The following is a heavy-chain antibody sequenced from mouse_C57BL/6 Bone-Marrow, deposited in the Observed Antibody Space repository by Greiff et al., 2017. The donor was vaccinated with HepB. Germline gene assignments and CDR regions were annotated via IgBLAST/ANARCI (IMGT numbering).Heavy chain of an antibody. CDR3: ARSKDYYGSAPYFDV. Sequence: QVQLQQSGPELVKPGASVKISCKASGYAFSSSWMNWVKQRPGKGLEWIGRIYPGDGDTNYNGKFKGKATLTADKSSSTAYMQLSSLTSEDSAVYFCARSKDYYGSAPYFDVWGTGTTVTVSS. J-gene: IGHJ1*03. D-gene: IGHD1-1*01. CDR1: GYAFSSSW. CDR2: IYPGDGDT. V-gene: IGHV1-82*01.